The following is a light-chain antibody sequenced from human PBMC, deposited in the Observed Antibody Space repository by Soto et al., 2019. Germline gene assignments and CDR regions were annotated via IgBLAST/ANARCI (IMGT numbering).Light chain of an antibody. V-gene: IGKV1-39*01. J-gene: IGKJ1*01. CDR2: AAS. CDR3: QQSYSKWT. CDR1: ESVSSH. Sequence: DIQMTQSPSSLSASVGDRVTITCRAKESVSSHVNWYQQKPGKAPKLLIYAASSLQSGVPARFSGSGSVTDFTLTISGQQPEDFATYYCQQSYSKWTFGQGTKVEIK.